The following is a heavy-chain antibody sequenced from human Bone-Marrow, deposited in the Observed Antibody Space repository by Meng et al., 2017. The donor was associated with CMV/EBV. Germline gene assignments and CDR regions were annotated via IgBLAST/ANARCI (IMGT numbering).Heavy chain of an antibody. J-gene: IGHJ6*02. CDR1: GFTFSTYW. Sequence: GSLRLSCAASGFTFSTYWMHWVRQAPGKGLVWVSRSNGDGGSTTYADSVEGRFTISRDNSKNTLYLQMNSLRAEDTAVYYCARVYSNYVGMDVWGQGTTVTVAS. D-gene: IGHD4-11*01. V-gene: IGHV3-74*01. CDR3: ARVYSNYVGMDV. CDR2: SNGDGGST.